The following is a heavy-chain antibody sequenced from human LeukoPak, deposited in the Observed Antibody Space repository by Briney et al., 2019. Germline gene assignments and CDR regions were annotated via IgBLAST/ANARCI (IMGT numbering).Heavy chain of an antibody. J-gene: IGHJ4*02. Sequence: ASVKVSCKASGYTFTSYDIDWVRQATGQGPEWMGWMNPNSGNTGYAQKFQGRVIMTRNTSISTAYMELSSLRSEDTAVYYCARSLRDQYYFDYWGQGTLVTVSS. CDR1: GYTFTSYD. V-gene: IGHV1-8*01. D-gene: IGHD5-12*01. CDR2: MNPNSGNT. CDR3: ARSLRDQYYFDY.